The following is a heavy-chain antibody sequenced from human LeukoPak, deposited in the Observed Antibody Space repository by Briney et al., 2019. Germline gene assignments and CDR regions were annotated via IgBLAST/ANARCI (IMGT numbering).Heavy chain of an antibody. CDR3: ARESQSLVRGVPADY. Sequence: GGSLRLSCAASGFTFSSYSMNWVRQAPGKGLEWVSSISSGSSYIYYADSVKGRFTISRDNAKNSLYLQMNSLRAEDTAVYYCARESQSLVRGVPADYWGQGALVTVSS. CDR1: GFTFSSYS. V-gene: IGHV3-21*01. D-gene: IGHD3-10*01. J-gene: IGHJ4*02. CDR2: ISSGSSYI.